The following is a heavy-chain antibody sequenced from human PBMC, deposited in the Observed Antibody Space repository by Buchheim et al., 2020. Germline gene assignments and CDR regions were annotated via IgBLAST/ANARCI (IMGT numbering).Heavy chain of an antibody. CDR2: IDWDDDK. CDR3: ARIPPRGYSYGTHYGMDV. D-gene: IGHD5-18*01. Sequence: QVTLRESGPALVKPTQTLTLTCTFSGFSLSTSGMCVSWIRQPPGKALEWLALIDWDDDKYYSTSLKTRLTFSKDTSKTQGVLTMTNMDPVDTATYYCARIPPRGYSYGTHYGMDVWGQGTT. J-gene: IGHJ6*02. V-gene: IGHV2-70*01. CDR1: GFSLSTSGMC.